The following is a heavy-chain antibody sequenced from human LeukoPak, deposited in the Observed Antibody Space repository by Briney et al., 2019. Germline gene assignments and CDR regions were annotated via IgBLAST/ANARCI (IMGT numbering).Heavy chain of an antibody. CDR1: GFTFNTYG. V-gene: IGHV3-30*02. CDR2: IRDDGIKK. Sequence: GGSLTLSCAASGFTFNTYGMHWVRQAPGKGLEGVAFIRDDGIKKYYADSVKGRFTISRDNSKNTLYLQMNSLRAEDTAVYYCAKAIVRAPALLPIDYWGQGTLVTVSS. D-gene: IGHD2-15*01. J-gene: IGHJ4*02. CDR3: AKAIVRAPALLPIDY.